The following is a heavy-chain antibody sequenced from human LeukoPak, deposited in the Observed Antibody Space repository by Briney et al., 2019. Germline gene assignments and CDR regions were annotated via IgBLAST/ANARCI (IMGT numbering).Heavy chain of an antibody. J-gene: IGHJ4*02. V-gene: IGHV3-64D*06. CDR3: AKDRSIAAPNNDFFDS. Sequence: GGSLRLSCSASGFTFNRFYLHWVRQAPGKGLEFVSHISSNGATTYYADSVKGRFTISRDNSKNTLYLQMSSLRADDTAVYYCAKDRSIAAPNNDFFDSWGQGALVTVSS. D-gene: IGHD6-6*01. CDR2: ISSNGATT. CDR1: GFTFNRFY.